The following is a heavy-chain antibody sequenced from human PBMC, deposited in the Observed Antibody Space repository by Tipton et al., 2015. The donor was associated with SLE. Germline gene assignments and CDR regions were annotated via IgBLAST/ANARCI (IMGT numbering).Heavy chain of an antibody. D-gene: IGHD3-16*01. Sequence: TLSLTCTVSGGSISSYYWSWIRQPPGKGLEWIGYIYTSGSTNYNPSPKSRVTISVDTSKNQFSLKLSSVTAADTAVYYCARGGAYYYYGMDVWGQGTTVTVSS. V-gene: IGHV4-4*08. CDR1: GGSISSYY. J-gene: IGHJ6*02. CDR3: ARGGAYYYYGMDV. CDR2: IYTSGST.